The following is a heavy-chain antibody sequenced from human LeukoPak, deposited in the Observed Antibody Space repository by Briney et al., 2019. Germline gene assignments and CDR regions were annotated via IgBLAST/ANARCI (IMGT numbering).Heavy chain of an antibody. CDR1: GFTFSSYE. D-gene: IGHD6-6*01. CDR3: ARSSSSSFDPTSQSFDY. V-gene: IGHV3-48*03. J-gene: IGHJ4*02. CDR2: ISSSGNTI. Sequence: GGSLRLSCAASGFTFSSYEMNWVRQAPGKGLEWVSYISSSGNTIYYADSVKGRFTISRDNAKNSLYLQMNSLRAEDTAVYYCARSSSSSFDPTSQSFDYWGQGTLVTVSS.